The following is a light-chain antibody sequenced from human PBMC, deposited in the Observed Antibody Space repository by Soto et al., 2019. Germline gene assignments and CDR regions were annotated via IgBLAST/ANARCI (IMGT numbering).Light chain of an antibody. J-gene: IGLJ3*02. CDR2: EVS. Sequence: QSALTQPASVSGSLGQSITISCTGTSSDVGGYNYVSWYQQHPGKAPKLMIYEVSNRPSGVSNRFSGSKSGNTASLTISGLQAEDEADYYCSSYTSSSTRVFGGGTQLTVL. CDR3: SSYTSSSTRV. V-gene: IGLV2-14*01. CDR1: SSDVGGYNY.